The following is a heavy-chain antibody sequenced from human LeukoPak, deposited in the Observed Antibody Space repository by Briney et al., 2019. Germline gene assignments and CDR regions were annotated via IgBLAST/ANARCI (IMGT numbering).Heavy chain of an antibody. Sequence: SETLSLTCIVSGVSISSYYWIWIRQPPGKGLEWIGYIYYSGSTNYNPSLKSRVTISLDTSKNQFSLKLNSVTAADTAVYYCATESCSSTSCDFDYWGQGTLVTVSS. CDR2: IYYSGST. V-gene: IGHV4-59*01. D-gene: IGHD2-2*01. CDR3: ATESCSSTSCDFDY. J-gene: IGHJ4*02. CDR1: GVSISSYY.